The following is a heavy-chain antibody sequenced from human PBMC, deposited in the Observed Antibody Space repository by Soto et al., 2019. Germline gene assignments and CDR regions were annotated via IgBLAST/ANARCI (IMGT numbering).Heavy chain of an antibody. CDR2: IIPIFGTA. J-gene: IGHJ6*02. CDR1: GGTFSSYA. Sequence: SVKVSCKAPGGTFSSYAISWVRQAPGQGLEWMGGIIPIFGTANYAQKFQGRVTITADESTSTAYMELSSLRSEDTAVYYCARDRNIVATIYNYYGMDVWGQGTTVTVSS. CDR3: ARDRNIVATIYNYYGMDV. V-gene: IGHV1-69*13. D-gene: IGHD5-12*01.